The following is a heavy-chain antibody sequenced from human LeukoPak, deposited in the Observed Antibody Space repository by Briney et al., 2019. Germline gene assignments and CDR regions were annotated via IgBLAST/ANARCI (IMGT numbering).Heavy chain of an antibody. J-gene: IGHJ4*02. CDR1: GYTFTSYG. Sequence: ASVKVSCTASGYTFTSYGISWVRQAPGQGLEWMGWISAYNGNTNYAQKLQGRVTMTTDTSTSTAYMELRSLRSDDTAVYYCARGHGYGYGDYGMYLDYWGQGTLVTVSS. CDR3: ARGHGYGYGDYGMYLDY. CDR2: ISAYNGNT. V-gene: IGHV1-18*01. D-gene: IGHD4-17*01.